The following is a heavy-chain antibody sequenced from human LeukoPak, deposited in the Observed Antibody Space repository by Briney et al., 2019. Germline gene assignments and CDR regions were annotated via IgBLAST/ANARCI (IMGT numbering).Heavy chain of an antibody. Sequence: PGGSLRLSCAASGFTFSTYSMNWVRQAPGKGLEWVSYISSSNSNIYYADSVKGRFTISRDNAKNSLYLQINSLRAEDTSVYYCAKVACGSESYYDPFDYWGKGNVVTVP. CDR2: ISSSNSNI. CDR1: GFTFSTYS. J-gene: IGHJ4*02. CDR3: AKVACGSESYYDPFDY. V-gene: IGHV3-48*01. D-gene: IGHD3-10*01.